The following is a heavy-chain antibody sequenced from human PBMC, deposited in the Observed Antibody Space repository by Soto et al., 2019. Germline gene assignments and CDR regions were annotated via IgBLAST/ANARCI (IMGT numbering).Heavy chain of an antibody. J-gene: IGHJ4*02. CDR3: ARDLGDYGDHLNY. CDR2: IIPIFGIA. Sequence: QVQLVQSGAEVKKPGSSVKVSCKASGGTFSSYTISWVRQAPGQGLEWMGRIIPIFGIANYAQKFQGRVTNTAVKTTSKDYKEPSSLRSEDTAVYYCARDLGDYGDHLNYWGQGTLVTVSS. CDR1: GGTFSSYT. D-gene: IGHD4-17*01. V-gene: IGHV1-69*08.